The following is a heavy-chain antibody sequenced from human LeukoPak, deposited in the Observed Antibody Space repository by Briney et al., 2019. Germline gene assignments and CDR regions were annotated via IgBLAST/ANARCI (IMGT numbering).Heavy chain of an antibody. J-gene: IGHJ3*02. CDR2: ISSSSSYI. Sequence: GGSLRLSCAASGFTFSSYSMNWVRQAPGKGLEWVSSISSSSSYIYYADSVKGRFTISRDNAKNSLYLQMNSLRAEDTAVYYCARVACSGGSCYRAADAFDIWGQGTMVTVSS. D-gene: IGHD2-15*01. CDR3: ARVACSGGSCYRAADAFDI. CDR1: GFTFSSYS. V-gene: IGHV3-21*01.